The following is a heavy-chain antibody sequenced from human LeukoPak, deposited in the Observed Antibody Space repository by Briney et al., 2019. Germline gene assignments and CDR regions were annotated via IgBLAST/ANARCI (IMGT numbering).Heavy chain of an antibody. Sequence: GGSLRLSCAASGFTFSSYGMHWVRQAPRKGLERVAFIRYDGSNKYYADSVKGRFTISRDNSKNTLYLQMNSLRAEDTAVYYCASALRGVVVPAANYYYYMDVWGKGTTVTVSS. CDR2: IRYDGSNK. V-gene: IGHV3-30*02. CDR3: ASALRGVVVPAANYYYYMDV. J-gene: IGHJ6*03. CDR1: GFTFSSYG. D-gene: IGHD2-2*01.